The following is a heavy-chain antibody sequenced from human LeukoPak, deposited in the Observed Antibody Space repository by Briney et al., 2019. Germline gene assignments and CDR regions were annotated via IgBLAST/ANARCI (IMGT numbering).Heavy chain of an antibody. CDR2: INHSGST. CDR3: ARGLRTFDY. Sequence: SETLSLTCAVSGGSFSGYYWSWIRQPPGKGLEWIGEINHSGSTNYNPSLKSRVTISVDTSKNQFSLKLSSVTAADTAVYYCARGLRTFDYWGQGTLVTVSS. CDR1: GGSFSGYY. J-gene: IGHJ4*02. V-gene: IGHV4-34*01. D-gene: IGHD4-17*01.